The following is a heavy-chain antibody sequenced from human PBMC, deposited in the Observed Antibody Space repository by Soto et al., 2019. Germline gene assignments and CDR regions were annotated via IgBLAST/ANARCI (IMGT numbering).Heavy chain of an antibody. CDR2: IYYSGST. D-gene: IGHD5-12*01. J-gene: IGHJ4*02. Sequence: SETLSLTCTTFGDSITSNYWSWIRQPPGKGLEWIGYIYYSGSTDYNPSLKSRVTISIDTSKTQFSLRLTSVTAADTAIYYCARGGDGYFPLDYWGQGTLVTVSS. V-gene: IGHV4-59*01. CDR3: ARGGDGYFPLDY. CDR1: GDSITSNY.